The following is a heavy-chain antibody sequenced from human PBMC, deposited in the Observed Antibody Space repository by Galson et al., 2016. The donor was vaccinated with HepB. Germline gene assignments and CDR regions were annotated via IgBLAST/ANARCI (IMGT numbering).Heavy chain of an antibody. V-gene: IGHV4-31*03. CDR1: GGSITSGGYS. CDR2: IYHKGPT. D-gene: IGHD1-14*01. J-gene: IGHJ4*02. Sequence: TLSLTCSVSGGSITSGGYSWNWIRHHPGRGLEWIGYIYHKGPTYSNPSLKSRVSFSLDTSKNHFSLNLNFVTAADTAIYYCARGSSYQLEPRFDHWGQGTLVTVSS. CDR3: ARGSSYQLEPRFDH.